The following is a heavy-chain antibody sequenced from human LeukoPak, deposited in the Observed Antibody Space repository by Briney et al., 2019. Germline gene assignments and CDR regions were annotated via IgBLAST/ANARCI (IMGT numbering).Heavy chain of an antibody. D-gene: IGHD6-13*01. CDR1: GFTFSGHT. V-gene: IGHV3-21*06. CDR3: ARGPGIAAAGGNPYFDY. CDR2: ISSSGSSI. Sequence: GGSLRLSCAASGFTFSGHTMNWVRQAPGKGLEWVSSISSSGSSIYYADSVKGRFTISRDNAKDSLFLQMNSLRAEDTAVYYCARGPGIAAAGGNPYFDYWGQGTLVTVSS. J-gene: IGHJ4*02.